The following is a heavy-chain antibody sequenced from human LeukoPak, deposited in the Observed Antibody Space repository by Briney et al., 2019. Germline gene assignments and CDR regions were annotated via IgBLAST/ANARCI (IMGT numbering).Heavy chain of an antibody. CDR3: ARSSPPNYYYDSSGYYPASPLDYFDY. D-gene: IGHD3-22*01. CDR2: IIPILGIA. CDR1: GGTFSSYA. Sequence: SVQVSCQASGGTFSSYAISWVRQAPGQGGEWMGRIIPILGIAQYAQKYQGRVTITADKSTSTAYMELSSLRSEDTAVYYCARSSPPNYYYDSSGYYPASPLDYFDYWGQGTLVTVSS. V-gene: IGHV1-69*04. J-gene: IGHJ4*02.